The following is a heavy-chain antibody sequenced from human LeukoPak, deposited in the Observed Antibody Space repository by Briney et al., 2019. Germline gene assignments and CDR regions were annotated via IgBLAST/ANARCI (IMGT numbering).Heavy chain of an antibody. CDR1: GFTFSSYA. CDR2: ISGSGTTI. D-gene: IGHD3-10*01. CDR3: ARENTYYYGSGSYNWFDP. Sequence: GGSLRLSCAASGFTFSSYAMSWVRQAPGKGLEWVSAISGSGTTIYYADSVKGRFTISRDNAKNSLYLQMNRLRAEDTAVYYCARENTYYYGSGSYNWFDPWGQGTLVTVSS. V-gene: IGHV3-23*01. J-gene: IGHJ5*02.